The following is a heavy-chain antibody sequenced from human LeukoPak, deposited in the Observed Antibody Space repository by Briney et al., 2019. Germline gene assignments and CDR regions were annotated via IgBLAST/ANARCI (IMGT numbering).Heavy chain of an antibody. Sequence: GGSLRLSCAASGFTFSSYWMHWVRHTPRKGLVWVSRINSDGSSTTYADSVKGRFTISRDNARNTLYLQMISLRAEDTAVYYCARSPSYDSSGYYHGLDLWGQGTPVTVSS. CDR3: ARSPSYDSSGYYHGLDL. J-gene: IGHJ5*02. CDR2: INSDGSST. CDR1: GFTFSSYW. D-gene: IGHD3-22*01. V-gene: IGHV3-74*03.